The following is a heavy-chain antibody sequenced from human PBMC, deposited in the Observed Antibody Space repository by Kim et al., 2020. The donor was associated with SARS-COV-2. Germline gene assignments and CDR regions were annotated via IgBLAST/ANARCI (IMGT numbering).Heavy chain of an antibody. CDR1: GVSISSGGFY. D-gene: IGHD2-2*01. Sequence: SETLSLTCIVSGVSISSGGFYWSWIRQHPGKGLEWIGNVYFNGNTQYSTSLRSRLTISVDTSKSQFSLKLNSVTAADTAVYYWVASHRYQLPTDYDYWGQGTLVTVST. CDR2: VYFNGNT. V-gene: IGHV4-31*03. CDR3: VASHRYQLPTDYDY. J-gene: IGHJ4*02.